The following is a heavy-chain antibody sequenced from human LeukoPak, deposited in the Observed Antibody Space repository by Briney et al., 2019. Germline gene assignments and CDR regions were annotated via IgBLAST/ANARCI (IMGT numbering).Heavy chain of an antibody. CDR1: GGTFSSYA. Sequence: ASVKVSCKASGGTFSSYAISWVRQAPGQGLEWMGGIIPIFGTANYAQKFQGRVTITTDESTSTAYMGLSSLRSEDTAVYYCARGRGAQLWYPFDYWGQGTLVTVSS. J-gene: IGHJ4*02. D-gene: IGHD5-18*01. V-gene: IGHV1-69*05. CDR2: IIPIFGTA. CDR3: ARGRGAQLWYPFDY.